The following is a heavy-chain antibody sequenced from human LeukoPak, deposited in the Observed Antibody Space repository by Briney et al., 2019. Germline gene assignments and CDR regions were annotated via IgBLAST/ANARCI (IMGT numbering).Heavy chain of an antibody. CDR3: AKGPNYDILAGWRKMYNGFDV. V-gene: IGHV3-30*02. J-gene: IGHJ3*01. Sequence: GGSLRLSCAASGFTFSSYGMHWVRQAPGKGLECVTFIWNDGSNKYYADSVKSRFTISRDNSKNMVYLQMNSLSAEDTAVYYCAKGPNYDILAGWRKMYNGFDVWGQGTMVTVSS. D-gene: IGHD3-9*01. CDR2: IWNDGSNK. CDR1: GFTFSSYG.